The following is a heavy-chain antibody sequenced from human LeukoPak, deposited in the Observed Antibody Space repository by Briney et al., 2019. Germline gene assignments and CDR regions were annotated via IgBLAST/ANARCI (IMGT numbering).Heavy chain of an antibody. D-gene: IGHD3-22*01. V-gene: IGHV3-33*01. Sequence: GGSLRLSCAASGFSFSNYGMHWVRQPPGKGLEWVAVIWYDGSNKYYADSVKGRFTISRDNSKNTLYLQMNSLRAEDTAVYYCARAYDSSGYDFDYWGQGTLVTVSS. CDR2: IWYDGSNK. J-gene: IGHJ4*02. CDR1: GFSFSNYG. CDR3: ARAYDSSGYDFDY.